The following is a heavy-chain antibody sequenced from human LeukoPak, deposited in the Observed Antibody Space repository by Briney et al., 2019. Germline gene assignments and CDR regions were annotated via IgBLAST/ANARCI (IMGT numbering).Heavy chain of an antibody. Sequence: HGESLKISCKGSGYSFTSYWIGWVRQMPGKGLEWMGIIYPGDSDTRYSPSFQDQVTISADKSISTAYLQWSSLKASDTAMYYCARWRIQLWLGATAPTKNYYFDYWGQGTLVTVSS. CDR3: ARWRIQLWLGATAPTKNYYFDY. V-gene: IGHV5-51*01. CDR1: GYSFTSYW. D-gene: IGHD5-18*01. J-gene: IGHJ4*02. CDR2: IYPGDSDT.